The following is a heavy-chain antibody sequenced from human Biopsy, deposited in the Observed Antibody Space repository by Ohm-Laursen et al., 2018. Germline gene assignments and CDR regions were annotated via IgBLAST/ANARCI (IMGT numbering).Heavy chain of an antibody. V-gene: IGHV1-2*02. Sequence: ASVKVSCKASGFSFTGYYIHWVRQAPGQGLEWMGWISPKSGGTNYAQKFQGNITMTKNTSMNTAYMELSSLRSEDTAVYYCAADINVWNVNYWGQGTQVTVSS. CDR3: AADINVWNVNY. J-gene: IGHJ4*02. D-gene: IGHD1-1*01. CDR2: ISPKSGGT. CDR1: GFSFTGYY.